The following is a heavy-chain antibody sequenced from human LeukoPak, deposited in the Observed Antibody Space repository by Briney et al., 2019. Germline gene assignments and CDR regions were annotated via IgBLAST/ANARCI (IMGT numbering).Heavy chain of an antibody. D-gene: IGHD1-26*01. CDR2: ISGSGGST. CDR1: GFTFSSYA. Sequence: PGGSLRLSCAASGFTFSSYAMSWVRQAPGKGLEWVSAISGSGGSTYYADSVKGRFTISRDNSKNTLYLQMNSLRAEDTAVYYCAKDLTDDPFGELLVDAFDIWGQGTMVTVSS. J-gene: IGHJ3*02. CDR3: AKDLTDDPFGELLVDAFDI. V-gene: IGHV3-23*01.